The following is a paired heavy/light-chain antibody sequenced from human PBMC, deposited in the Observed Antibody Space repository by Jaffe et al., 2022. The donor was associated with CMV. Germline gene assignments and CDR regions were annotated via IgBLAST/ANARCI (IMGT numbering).Heavy chain of an antibody. CDR1: RFTLGTYW. CDR3: TRSPPAFDI. CDR2: IKEDGSET. Sequence: EVQLVESGGGLVQPGGSLRLSCVASRFTLGTYWMTWVRQAPGRGLEWVANIKEDGSETYYVDSVKGRFTISRDNAKNSLFLQMNSLRTEDTAVYYCTRSPPAFDIWGQGTMVTVSS. J-gene: IGHJ3*02. V-gene: IGHV3-7*01.
Light chain of an antibody. V-gene: IGLV2-14*03. CDR2: DVS. Sequence: QSALTQPASVSGSLGQSITISCTGTSSDIGGYNYVSWYQQHAGRAPKVMIYDVSHRPSGVSNRFSGSRSGNTASLTISGLQAEDEADYYCSSYTSSISFEVVFGGGTKLTVL. CDR1: SSDIGGYNY. J-gene: IGLJ2*01. CDR3: SSYTSSISFEVV.